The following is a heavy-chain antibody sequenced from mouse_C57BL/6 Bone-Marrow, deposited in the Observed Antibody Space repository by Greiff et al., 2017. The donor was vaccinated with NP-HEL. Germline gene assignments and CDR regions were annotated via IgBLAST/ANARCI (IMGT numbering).Heavy chain of an antibody. J-gene: IGHJ1*03. Sequence: VQLQQSGPVLVKPGASVKMSCKASGYTFTDYYMNWVKQSHGKSLEWIGVINPYNGGTSYNQKFKGKATLTVDKSSSTAYMELNSLTSEDSAVYYCARLRYYGSYWYFDVWGTGTTVTVSS. CDR3: ARLRYYGSYWYFDV. CDR2: INPYNGGT. V-gene: IGHV1-19*01. D-gene: IGHD1-1*01. CDR1: GYTFTDYY.